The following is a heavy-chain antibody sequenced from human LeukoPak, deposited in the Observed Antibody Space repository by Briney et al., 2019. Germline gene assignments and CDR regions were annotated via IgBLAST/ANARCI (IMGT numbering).Heavy chain of an antibody. CDR1: GFTFSSYA. Sequence: GGSLRLSCAASGFTFSSYAMSWVRQAPGKGLEWVSAISGSGGNTYYADSVKGRFTISRDNSKNTLYLQMNSLRAEDTAVYYCTRSYQLLYTSFDYWGQGTLVTVSS. V-gene: IGHV3-23*01. CDR2: ISGSGGNT. D-gene: IGHD2-2*02. CDR3: TRSYQLLYTSFDY. J-gene: IGHJ4*02.